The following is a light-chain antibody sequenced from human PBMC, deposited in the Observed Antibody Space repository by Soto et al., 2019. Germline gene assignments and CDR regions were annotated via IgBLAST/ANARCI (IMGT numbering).Light chain of an antibody. Sequence: IVLTQSPGTLSLSPGERATLSCRASQTISSSYLAWYQQKPGQAPRLLISSASSRATGIPDRFSGSGSGTDFTLAISRLEPEDFAVYFCQQYGSSPYTFAQGTKLEIK. J-gene: IGKJ2*01. CDR3: QQYGSSPYT. CDR2: SAS. CDR1: QTISSSY. V-gene: IGKV3-20*01.